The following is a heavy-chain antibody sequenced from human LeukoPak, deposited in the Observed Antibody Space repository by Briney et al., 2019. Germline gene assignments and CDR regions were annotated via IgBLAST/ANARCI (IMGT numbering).Heavy chain of an antibody. Sequence: GRSLRLSCAASGFTFSSYGMNWVRQAPGKGLEWVSAISGSGGSTYYADSVKGRFTISRDNSKNTLYLQMNSLRTEDTAVYYCAKDTITIDYYYGMDVWGQGTTVTVSS. V-gene: IGHV3-23*01. CDR1: GFTFSSYG. D-gene: IGHD3-9*01. CDR2: ISGSGGST. CDR3: AKDTITIDYYYGMDV. J-gene: IGHJ6*02.